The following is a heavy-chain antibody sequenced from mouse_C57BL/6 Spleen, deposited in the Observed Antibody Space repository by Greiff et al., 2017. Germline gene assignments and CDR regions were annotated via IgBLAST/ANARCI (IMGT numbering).Heavy chain of an antibody. CDR1: GYTFTDPT. J-gene: IGHJ1*03. CDR2: IYPRDGST. V-gene: IGHV1-78*01. CDR3: AVYRYAYDECCRYWEV. Sequence: QVQLQQSDAELVKPGASVKISCKASGYTFTDPTIHWMKQRPEKGLAWIGYIYPRDGSTKYTVKFKGKATLTADKSSSPAYMQLNSLTSEDSAVYVCAVYRYAYDECCRYWEVWGTGTTVTVAA. D-gene: IGHD2-2*01.